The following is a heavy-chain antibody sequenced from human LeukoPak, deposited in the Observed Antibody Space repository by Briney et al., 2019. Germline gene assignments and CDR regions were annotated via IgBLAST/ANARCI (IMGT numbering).Heavy chain of an antibody. Sequence: SETLSLTCTVSGGSISSYYWSWIRQPPGKGLEWIGYIYYSGSTNYNPSLKSRVTISVDTSKNQFSLKLSSVTAADTAVYYCARDTYYYGSGSYNYYYYMDVWGKGTTVTVSS. CDR3: ARDTYYYGSGSYNYYYYMDV. D-gene: IGHD3-10*01. CDR2: IYYSGST. CDR1: GGSISSYY. J-gene: IGHJ6*03. V-gene: IGHV4-59*01.